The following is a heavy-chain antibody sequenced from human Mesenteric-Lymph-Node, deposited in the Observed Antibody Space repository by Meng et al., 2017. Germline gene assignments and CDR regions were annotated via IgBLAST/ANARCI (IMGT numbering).Heavy chain of an antibody. CDR3: ARCIAVAGNWFDP. J-gene: IGHJ5*02. V-gene: IGHV1-3*01. D-gene: IGHD6-19*01. CDR1: VYTFTTYA. Sequence: QVHLVQSGAEVKKPGASVKVPCKAYVYTFTTYAIHWLRQAPGQRLEWMGWINAGNGNTRYSQKFQGRVSITRDTSASTAYMELSSLRSEDTAVYYCARCIAVAGNWFDPWGQGTLVTVSS. CDR2: INAGNGNT.